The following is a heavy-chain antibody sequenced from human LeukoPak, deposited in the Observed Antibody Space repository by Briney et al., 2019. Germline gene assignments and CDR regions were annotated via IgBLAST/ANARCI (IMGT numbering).Heavy chain of an antibody. D-gene: IGHD3-10*01. Sequence: SGPTLMNPTPTLTLTCTFSGFSLSTSGVGVGWIRQPPVKALEWLALIYWDDDKRYSPSLKSRLTITKDTSKNQVVLTMTNMDPVDTATYYCAHSRWVRGVTRLYYFDYWGQGTLVTVSS. V-gene: IGHV2-5*02. CDR3: AHSRWVRGVTRLYYFDY. CDR2: IYWDDDK. J-gene: IGHJ4*02. CDR1: GFSLSTSGVG.